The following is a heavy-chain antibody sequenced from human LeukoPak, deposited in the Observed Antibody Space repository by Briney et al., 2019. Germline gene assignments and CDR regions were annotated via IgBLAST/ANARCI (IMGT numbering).Heavy chain of an antibody. CDR3: ARYGRQGRDY. J-gene: IGHJ4*02. CDR2: ISYDGSTK. CDR1: GFTFSSYG. D-gene: IGHD2-15*01. V-gene: IGHV3-30*03. Sequence: PGGSLRPSCAASGFTFSSYGIHWVRQAPGKGLEWVGVISYDGSTKYYADSVKGRFTISRDNSKNTLYLQMNSLRGEDTAVYYCARYGRQGRDYWGQGTLVTVSS.